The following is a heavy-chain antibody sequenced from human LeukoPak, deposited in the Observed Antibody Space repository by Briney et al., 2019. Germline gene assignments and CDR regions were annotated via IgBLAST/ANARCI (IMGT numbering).Heavy chain of an antibody. D-gene: IGHD5-18*01. CDR2: INHSGST. CDR3: ARTRGTGIRLWSD. CDR1: GGSFSGYY. V-gene: IGHV4-34*01. J-gene: IGHJ4*02. Sequence: SETLSLTCAVYGGSFSGYYWSWIRQPPGKGLEWIGEINHSGSTNYNPSLKSRVTISVDTSKNQFSLKLSSVTAADTAVYYCARTRGTGIRLWSDWGQGTLVTVSS.